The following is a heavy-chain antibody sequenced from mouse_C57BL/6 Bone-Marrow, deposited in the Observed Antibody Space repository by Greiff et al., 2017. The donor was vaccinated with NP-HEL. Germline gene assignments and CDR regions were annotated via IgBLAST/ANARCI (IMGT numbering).Heavy chain of an antibody. CDR2: ISSGSSTI. CDR3: ARGVAWFAY. D-gene: IGHD1-1*02. J-gene: IGHJ3*01. CDR1: GFTFSDYG. V-gene: IGHV5-17*01. Sequence: EVHLVESGGGLVKPGGSLKLSCAASGFTFSDYGMHWVRQAPEKGLEWVAYISSGSSTIYYADTVKGRFTISRDNAKNTLFLQMTSLRSENTAMYYCARGVAWFAYWAKGLWSLSLQ.